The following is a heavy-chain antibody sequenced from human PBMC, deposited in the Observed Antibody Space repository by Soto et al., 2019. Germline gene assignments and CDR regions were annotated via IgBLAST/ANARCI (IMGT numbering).Heavy chain of an antibody. J-gene: IGHJ4*02. CDR3: ASDSGIAVAGRY. D-gene: IGHD6-19*01. Sequence: AGGSLRLSCAASGFTFSSYEMNWVRQAPGKGLEWVSYISSSGSTIYYADSVKGRFTISRDNAKNSLYLQMNSLRAEDTAVYYCASDSGIAVAGRYWGQGTLVTVSS. CDR1: GFTFSSYE. CDR2: ISSSGSTI. V-gene: IGHV3-48*03.